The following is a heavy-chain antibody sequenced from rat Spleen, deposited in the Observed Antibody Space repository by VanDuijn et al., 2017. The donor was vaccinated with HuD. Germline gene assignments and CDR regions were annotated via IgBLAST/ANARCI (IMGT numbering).Heavy chain of an antibody. D-gene: IGHD1-12*02. CDR3: TRGPPRDDDSYYYGYYFDY. V-gene: IGHV2-13*01. J-gene: IGHJ2*01. CDR1: GFSLSSYG. Sequence: QVQLKETGPGLVQPSQTLSLTCTVSGFSLSSYGVIWVRQPPGKGLEWMGVIWGNGNTNYNSPLKSRLSISRDTSKSQIYLKMNSLQTEETAIYFCTRGPPRDDDSYYYGYYFDYWGQGVMVPVST. CDR2: IWGNGNT.